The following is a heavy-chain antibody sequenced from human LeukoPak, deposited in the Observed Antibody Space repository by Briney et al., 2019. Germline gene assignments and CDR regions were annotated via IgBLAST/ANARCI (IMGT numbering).Heavy chain of an antibody. CDR2: ISYNGGYR. CDR3: ATEVPNCDLRFDY. D-gene: IGHD1-1*01. Sequence: GGSLRLSCTASGFTFTTYGLHWVRQAPGKGLEWVAVISYNGGYRHHANSVKGRFTISRDDSKNTLFLQMSSLRAEDTAVYYCATEVPNCDLRFDYWGQGTLVTVSS. CDR1: GFTFTTYG. J-gene: IGHJ4*02. V-gene: IGHV3-33*05.